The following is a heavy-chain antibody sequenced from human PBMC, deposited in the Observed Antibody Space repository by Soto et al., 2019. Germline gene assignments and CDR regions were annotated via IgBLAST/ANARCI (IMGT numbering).Heavy chain of an antibody. CDR3: ARGVVEGRAVGYYYYAMDA. CDR1: AGTFSSYS. V-gene: IGHV1-69*19. CDR2: IIPMFGTA. D-gene: IGHD2-21*01. Sequence: QVQMVQSGAEVKKPGTSVKVSCKAAAGTFSSYSITWVRQAPGQGLEWMGGIIPMFGTANYAQKFQGRVTITADQSTRTAYMELTSLRSEDTAVYYCARGVVEGRAVGYYYYAMDAWGQGTTVTVSS. J-gene: IGHJ6*02.